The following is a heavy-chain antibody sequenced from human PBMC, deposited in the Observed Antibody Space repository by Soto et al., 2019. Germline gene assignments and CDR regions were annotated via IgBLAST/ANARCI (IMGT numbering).Heavy chain of an antibody. CDR1: GFTFSGSA. J-gene: IGHJ3*02. V-gene: IGHV3-73*01. CDR2: IRSKATSYAT. D-gene: IGHD5-18*01. Sequence: EVQLVESGGGLVQPGGSLKLSCAASGFTFSGSAMHWVRQASGKGLEWVGRIRSKATSYATAYAASVKGRFTISRDDSKNTAYLQMNSLKTEDTAVYYCTRRRYGASNAFDIWGQGTMVTVSS. CDR3: TRRRYGASNAFDI.